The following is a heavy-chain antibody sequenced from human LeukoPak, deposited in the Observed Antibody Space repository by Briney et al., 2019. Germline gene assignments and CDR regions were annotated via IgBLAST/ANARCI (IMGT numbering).Heavy chain of an antibody. J-gene: IGHJ2*01. CDR2: IYYSGST. V-gene: IGHV4-59*01. D-gene: IGHD2-15*01. CDR3: AREVVVAATVGYFDL. CDR1: GGSISTYY. Sequence: PSETLSLTCAVSGGSISTYYWSWIRQPPGKGLEWIGYIYYSGSTNYNPSLKSRVTISVDTSKNQFSLKLSSVTAADTAVYYCAREVVVAATVGYFDLWGRGTLVTVSS.